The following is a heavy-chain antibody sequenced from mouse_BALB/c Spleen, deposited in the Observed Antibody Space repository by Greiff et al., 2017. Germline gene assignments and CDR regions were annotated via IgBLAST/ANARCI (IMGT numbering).Heavy chain of an antibody. Sequence: VQLQQSGPELVKPGASVKMSCKASGYTFTSYTMHWVKQRPGQGLEWIGYINPSSGYTEYNQKFKDKTTLTADKSSSTAYMQLSSLTSEDSAVYYCARWSTTEAMDYWGQGTSVTVSS. D-gene: IGHD1-1*01. CDR3: ARWSTTEAMDY. CDR1: GYTFTSYT. J-gene: IGHJ4*01. CDR2: INPSSGYT. V-gene: IGHV1-4*02.